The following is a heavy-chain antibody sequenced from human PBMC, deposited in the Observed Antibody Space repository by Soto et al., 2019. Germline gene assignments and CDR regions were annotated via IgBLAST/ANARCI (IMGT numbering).Heavy chain of an antibody. J-gene: IGHJ6*02. Sequence: SQTLFSAPSGFTFSSYHMLWVPQAPGKRLEWVSDISYDGSNKYYAASMKGRFTISRENSKNTLYLQMTNLRAEDSPAYYCAEGARKQWFVSPWFWDYYNGREVWGQGTTVTVS. D-gene: IGHD6-19*01. CDR2: ISYDGSNK. CDR3: AEGARKQWFVSPWFWDYYNGREV. CDR1: GFTFSSYH. V-gene: IGHV3-30-3*02.